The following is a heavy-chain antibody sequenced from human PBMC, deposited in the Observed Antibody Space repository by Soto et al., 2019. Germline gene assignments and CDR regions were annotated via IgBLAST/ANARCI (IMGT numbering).Heavy chain of an antibody. V-gene: IGHV3-23*01. CDR1: GFNLRDQA. D-gene: IGHD3-10*01. CDR2: ISGMEDRT. CDR3: AETYTGG. J-gene: IGHJ4*02. Sequence: PGGSLRLSCTASGFNLRDQALSWVRQAPGGGLEWVSGISGMEDRTNYADFVKGRFFISKDRAKNTLNLQMNGLRDDDTAVYYCAETYTGGWRQGTQVTVSS.